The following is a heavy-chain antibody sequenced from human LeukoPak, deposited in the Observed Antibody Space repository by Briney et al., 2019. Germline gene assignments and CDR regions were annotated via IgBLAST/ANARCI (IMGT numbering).Heavy chain of an antibody. Sequence: SETLSLTCTVSGGSISSYYWSWIRQPPGKGLEWIGYIYYSGSTNYNPSLKSRVTISVDTSKNQFSLKLSSVTAADTAVYYCAREVTTGDAFDIWGQGTMVTVPS. CDR2: IYYSGST. V-gene: IGHV4-59*01. CDR3: AREVTTGDAFDI. CDR1: GGSISSYY. D-gene: IGHD4-11*01. J-gene: IGHJ3*02.